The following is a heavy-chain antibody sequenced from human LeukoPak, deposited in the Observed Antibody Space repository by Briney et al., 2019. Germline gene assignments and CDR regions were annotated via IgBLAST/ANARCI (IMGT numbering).Heavy chain of an antibody. Sequence: GGSLRLSCAASGFTFSSYWMQWVRQAPGKGLVWVSRIDGDGSSTNYADSVKGRFTISRDNAKNTLYLQMNSLRADDTAVYYCAKGNRIAVAGSYSDYWGQGTLVTVSA. CDR1: GFTFSSYW. V-gene: IGHV3-74*01. D-gene: IGHD6-19*01. J-gene: IGHJ4*02. CDR3: AKGNRIAVAGSYSDY. CDR2: IDGDGSST.